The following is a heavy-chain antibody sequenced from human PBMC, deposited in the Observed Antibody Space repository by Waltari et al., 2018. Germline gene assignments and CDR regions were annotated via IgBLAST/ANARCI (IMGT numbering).Heavy chain of an antibody. J-gene: IGHJ3*02. D-gene: IGHD2-2*02. CDR3: AGAIYTDAFDI. Sequence: EVQLVESGGGLVQPGGSLRLSCAASGFTFSSYWMSWVRQAPGKGLEWVVNIKQDGSEKYYVDSVKGRFTISRDNAKNSLYLQMNSLRAEDTAVYYCAGAIYTDAFDIWGQGTMVTVSS. CDR1: GFTFSSYW. V-gene: IGHV3-7*01. CDR2: IKQDGSEK.